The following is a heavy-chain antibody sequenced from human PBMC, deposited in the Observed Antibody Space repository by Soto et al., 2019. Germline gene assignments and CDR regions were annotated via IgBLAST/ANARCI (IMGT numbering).Heavy chain of an antibody. Sequence: ASVKVSCKASGYTFTSYGLSWVRQAPGQGFEWMGWIGAYNGNTNYAQKLQGRVTMTTDTSTSTAYMELRSLRSDDTAVYYCARVYYYGSAYYYGMDVWGQGTTVTVSS. CDR3: ARVYYYGSAYYYGMDV. CDR2: IGAYNGNT. D-gene: IGHD3-10*01. J-gene: IGHJ6*02. CDR1: GYTFTSYG. V-gene: IGHV1-18*01.